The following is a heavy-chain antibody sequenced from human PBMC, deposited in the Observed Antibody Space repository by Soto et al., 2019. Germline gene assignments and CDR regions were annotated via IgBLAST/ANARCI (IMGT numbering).Heavy chain of an antibody. CDR2: IWYDGSNK. CDR3: ARGRVVAATPLYFQH. Sequence: QVQLVESGGGVVQPGRSLRLSCAASGFTFSSYGMHWVRQAPGKGLEWLAVIWYDGSNKYYADSVKGRFTISRDNSKNTLYLQMNSMRAEDTAVYYCARGRVVAATPLYFQHWGQGTLVTVSS. V-gene: IGHV3-33*01. D-gene: IGHD2-15*01. CDR1: GFTFSSYG. J-gene: IGHJ1*01.